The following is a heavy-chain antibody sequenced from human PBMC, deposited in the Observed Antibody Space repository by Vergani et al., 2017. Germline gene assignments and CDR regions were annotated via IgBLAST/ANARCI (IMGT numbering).Heavy chain of an antibody. V-gene: IGHV5-51*01. CDR1: GYSFTSYW. J-gene: IGHJ4*02. CDR2: IYPGDSDT. Sequence: EVQLVQSGAEVKKPGESLKISCTGSGYSFTSYWIGWVRQMPGKGLEWMGIIYPGDSDTRYSPSFQGQVTISADKSISTAYLQWSSLKASDTAMYYCARRPRRGLRWHDYYFDYWGQGTLVTVSS. CDR3: ARRPRRGLRWHDYYFDY. D-gene: IGHD4-23*01.